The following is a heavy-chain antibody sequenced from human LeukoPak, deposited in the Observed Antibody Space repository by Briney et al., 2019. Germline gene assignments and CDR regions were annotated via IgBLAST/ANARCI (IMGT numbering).Heavy chain of an antibody. J-gene: IGHJ6*03. CDR3: ARGPAVAGYYYYYMDV. D-gene: IGHD6-19*01. Sequence: PSETLSLTCTVFGGSISSYYWSWIRQHAGKGLEWIGRIYTSGSTNYNPSLKSRVTMSVDTSKNQFSLKLSSVTAADTAVYYCARGPAVAGYYYYYMDVWGKGTTVTVSS. CDR1: GGSISSYY. V-gene: IGHV4-4*07. CDR2: IYTSGST.